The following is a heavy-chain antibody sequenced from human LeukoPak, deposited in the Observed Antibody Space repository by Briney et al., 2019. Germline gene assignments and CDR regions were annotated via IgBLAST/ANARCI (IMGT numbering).Heavy chain of an antibody. V-gene: IGHV4-59*08. CDR2: IYYSGST. J-gene: IGHJ5*02. D-gene: IGHD3-16*02. Sequence: SETLSLTCTVSGGSISSYYWSWIRQPAGKGLEWIGYIYYSGSTNYNPSLKSRVTISVDTSKNQFSLKLSSVTAADTAVYYCARHLVESYDYVWGSYHKPLSWFDPWGQGTLVTVSS. CDR3: ARHLVESYDYVWGSYHKPLSWFDP. CDR1: GGSISSYY.